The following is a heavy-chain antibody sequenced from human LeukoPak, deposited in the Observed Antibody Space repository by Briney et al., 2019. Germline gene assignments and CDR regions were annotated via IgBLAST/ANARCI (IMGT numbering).Heavy chain of an antibody. Sequence: GGSLRLSCAASGFTVSSNYMRWGRQAPGKGLEWVSIIYSGGSTYYADSAKGRCTISTDNSKNTLYLQMNSLRAEDTAVYYCARVTGYYGLDYWGQGTLVTVSS. D-gene: IGHD3-9*01. V-gene: IGHV3-66*01. CDR2: IYSGGST. CDR3: ARVTGYYGLDY. CDR1: GFTVSSNY. J-gene: IGHJ4*02.